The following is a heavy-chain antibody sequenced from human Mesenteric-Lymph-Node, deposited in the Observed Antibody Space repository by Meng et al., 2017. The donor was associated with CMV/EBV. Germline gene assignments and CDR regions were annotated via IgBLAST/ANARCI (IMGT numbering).Heavy chain of an antibody. CDR3: ARIAAAGTWYFDL. Sequence: ASVKVSCKVSGYTFTSYGISWVRQAPGQGLEWVGWISGYNGDANHAQKLQGRVTMTTDTSTSTAYMELRSLRSDDTAVYYCARIAAAGTWYFDLWGRGTLVTVSS. V-gene: IGHV1-18*04. D-gene: IGHD6-13*01. CDR2: ISGYNGDA. CDR1: GYTFTSYG. J-gene: IGHJ2*01.